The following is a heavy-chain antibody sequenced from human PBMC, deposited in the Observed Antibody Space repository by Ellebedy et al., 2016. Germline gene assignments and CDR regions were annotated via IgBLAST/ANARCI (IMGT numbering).Heavy chain of an antibody. D-gene: IGHD3-10*01. V-gene: IGHV3-33*01. Sequence: GESLKISCAASGFTFSSYGMHWVRQAPGKGLEWVAVIWYDGSNKYYADSVKGRFTISRDNSKNTLYLQMNSLRAEDTAVYYCARDDGGITMAYWGQGALVTVSS. J-gene: IGHJ4*02. CDR2: IWYDGSNK. CDR3: ARDDGGITMAY. CDR1: GFTFSSYG.